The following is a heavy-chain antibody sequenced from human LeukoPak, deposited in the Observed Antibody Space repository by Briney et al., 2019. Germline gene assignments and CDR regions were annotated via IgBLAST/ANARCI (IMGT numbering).Heavy chain of an antibody. CDR2: ISFGGDHI. D-gene: IGHD6-13*01. Sequence: GGSLRLSCAASGFTFSSYAMHWVRQAPGKGLEWVSSISFGGDHIKYADSVKGRFTISRDNSKNTLYLQMNSLRAEDTAVYYCAKDQAAANWGQGTLVTVFS. J-gene: IGHJ4*02. V-gene: IGHV3-23*01. CDR1: GFTFSSYA. CDR3: AKDQAAAN.